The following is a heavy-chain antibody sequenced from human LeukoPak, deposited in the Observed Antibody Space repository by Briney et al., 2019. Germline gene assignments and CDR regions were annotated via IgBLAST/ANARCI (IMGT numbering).Heavy chain of an antibody. Sequence: EASVKVSCKGSGGTFSSYGISGGGQAPGEGEEGMGRIIPIFGTANYAQKFQGRVTITTDESTSTAYMELSSLRSEDTAVYYCARDVPYGGPIDYWGQGTLVTVSS. V-gene: IGHV1-69*05. D-gene: IGHD4/OR15-4a*01. J-gene: IGHJ4*02. CDR2: IIPIFGTA. CDR1: GGTFSSYG. CDR3: ARDVPYGGPIDY.